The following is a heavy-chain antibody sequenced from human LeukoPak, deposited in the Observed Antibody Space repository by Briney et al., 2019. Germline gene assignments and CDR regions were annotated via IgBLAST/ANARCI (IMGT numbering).Heavy chain of an antibody. V-gene: IGHV3-21*01. D-gene: IGHD3-22*01. CDR1: GITFSAYT. Sequence: GGSLRLSCEASGITFSAYTMNWVRQAPGKGLEWVLSISGSGSYIFYADSVKGRFTISRDNAKNSLYLQMSSLRVEDTAVYYCASDRSLIASLYYFDNWGQGTLVTVSS. J-gene: IGHJ4*02. CDR3: ASDRSLIASLYYFDN. CDR2: ISGSGSYI.